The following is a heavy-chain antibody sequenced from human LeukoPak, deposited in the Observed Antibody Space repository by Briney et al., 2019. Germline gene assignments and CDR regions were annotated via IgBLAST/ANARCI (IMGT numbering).Heavy chain of an antibody. V-gene: IGHV4-4*02. CDR2: VNLQGST. J-gene: IGHJ4*02. D-gene: IGHD6-19*01. Sequence: PSETLSLTCGVSGGSITNTNYWTWVRQPPGKGLEWIGEVNLQGSTNYNPSLMGRVAIAVDTSENHISLQLTSVTAADTAVYYCARDNVAGKVDYWGQGTLVTVSS. CDR1: GGSITNTNY. CDR3: ARDNVAGKVDY.